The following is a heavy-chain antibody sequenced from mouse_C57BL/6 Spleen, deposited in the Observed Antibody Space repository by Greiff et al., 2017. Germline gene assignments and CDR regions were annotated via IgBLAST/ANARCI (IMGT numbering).Heavy chain of an antibody. CDR2: ISSGGSYT. D-gene: IGHD2-4*01. V-gene: IGHV5-6*02. CDR3: ARLYDYDAAYFDY. CDR1: GFTFSSYG. Sequence: EVMLVESGGDLVKPGGSLKLSCAASGFTFSSYGMSWVRQTPDKRLEWVATISSGGSYTYYPDSVKGRFTISRDNAKNTLYLQMSSLKSEDTAMYYCARLYDYDAAYFDYWGQGTTLTVSS. J-gene: IGHJ2*01.